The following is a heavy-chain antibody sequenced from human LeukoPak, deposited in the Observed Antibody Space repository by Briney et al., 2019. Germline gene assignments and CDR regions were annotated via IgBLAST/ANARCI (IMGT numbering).Heavy chain of an antibody. J-gene: IGHJ3*02. D-gene: IGHD1-26*01. V-gene: IGHV1-24*01. Sequence: GASVKVSCKVSGYTLTELSMHWVRQAPGKGLEWMGGFDPEDGETIYAQKFQGRVTMTEDTSTDTAYMELSSLRSEDTAVYYCATALGPSWELPAFDIWGQGTMVTVSS. CDR1: GYTLTELS. CDR2: FDPEDGET. CDR3: ATALGPSWELPAFDI.